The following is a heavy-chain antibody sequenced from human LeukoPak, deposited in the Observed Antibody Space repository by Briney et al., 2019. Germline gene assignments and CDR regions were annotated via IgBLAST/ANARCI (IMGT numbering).Heavy chain of an antibody. CDR1: GGSFSGYY. J-gene: IGHJ4*02. V-gene: IGHV4-34*01. Sequence: SETLSLTCAVYGGSFSGYYWSWIRQPPGKGLEWIGEINHSGSTNYDPSLKSRVTISVDTSKNQFSLKLSSVTAADTAVYYCARGLRITIFGVGQLDYWGQGTLVTVSS. D-gene: IGHD3-3*01. CDR2: INHSGST. CDR3: ARGLRITIFGVGQLDY.